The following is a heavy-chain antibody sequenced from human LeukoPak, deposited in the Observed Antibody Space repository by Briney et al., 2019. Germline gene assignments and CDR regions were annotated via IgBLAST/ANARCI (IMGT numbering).Heavy chain of an antibody. CDR1: GFTFSSYW. CDR3: ARDRVLLSTSPLDY. Sequence: GGSLRLSCAASGFTFSSYWMSWVRQAPGKGLEWVANIKQDGSEKYYVDSVKGRFTISRDNAKNSLYLQMNGLRAEDTAVYYCARDRVLLSTSPLDYWGQGTLVTVSS. CDR2: IKQDGSEK. J-gene: IGHJ4*02. V-gene: IGHV3-7*01. D-gene: IGHD2/OR15-2a*01.